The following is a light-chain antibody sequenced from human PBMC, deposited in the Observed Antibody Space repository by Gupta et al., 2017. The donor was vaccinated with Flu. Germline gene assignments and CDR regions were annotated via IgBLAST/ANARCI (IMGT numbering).Light chain of an antibody. CDR2: NSS. J-gene: IGKJ4*01. Sequence: DIQLTQSPSTLSAVVGDRVTITCRASQSVETWLAWYQQITGKAPKVVITNSSTLESGVPSDLSGSGSGTEFTLTINSLKPGDFATYYCQQYQSYPLSFGGGTKVEIK. V-gene: IGKV1-5*03. CDR3: QQYQSYPLS. CDR1: QSVETW.